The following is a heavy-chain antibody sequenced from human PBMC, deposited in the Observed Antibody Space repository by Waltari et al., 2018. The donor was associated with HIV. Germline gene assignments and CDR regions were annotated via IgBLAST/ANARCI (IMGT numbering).Heavy chain of an antibody. V-gene: IGHV4-59*01. CDR1: GGSISSYY. CDR3: ARVIWDCSSTSCPESGRAFDI. J-gene: IGHJ3*02. CDR2: IYYSGST. Sequence: QVQLQESGPGLVKPSETPSLTCTVSGGSISSYYWSWIRQPPGKGLEWIGYIYYSGSTNYNPSLKSRVTISVDTSKNQFSLKLSSVTAADTAVYYCARVIWDCSSTSCPESGRAFDIWGQGTMVTVSS. D-gene: IGHD2-2*01.